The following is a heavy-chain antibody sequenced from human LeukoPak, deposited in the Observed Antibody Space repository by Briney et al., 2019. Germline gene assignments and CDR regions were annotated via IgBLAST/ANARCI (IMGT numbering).Heavy chain of an antibody. D-gene: IGHD2-2*01. J-gene: IGHJ4*02. CDR2: ISYDGSNK. V-gene: IGHV3-30*18. Sequence: GGSLRLSCAASGFTFSSYGMPWVRQAPGKGLEWVAVISYDGSNKYYADSVKGRFTISRDNSKNTLYLQMNSLRAEDTAVYYCAKASIVVVPAAIFDWGQGTLVTVSS. CDR1: GFTFSSYG. CDR3: AKASIVVVPAAIFD.